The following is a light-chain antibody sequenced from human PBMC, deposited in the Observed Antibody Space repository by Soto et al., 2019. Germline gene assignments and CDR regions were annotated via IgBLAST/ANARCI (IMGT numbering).Light chain of an antibody. CDR3: QQYQNWTPT. Sequence: VMTQSPDTLSVSPGERATLSGRDSQSVGSNLAWYQRKPGQAPRVXIYAASTRETGIPAKFSGSGFGTDFTLSISSLQSEDFEVYDCQQYQNWTPTFGQGTQVDIK. V-gene: IGKV3-15*01. J-gene: IGKJ1*01. CDR2: AAS. CDR1: QSVGSN.